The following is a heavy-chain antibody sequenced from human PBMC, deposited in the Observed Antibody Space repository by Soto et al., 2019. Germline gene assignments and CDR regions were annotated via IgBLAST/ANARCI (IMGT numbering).Heavy chain of an antibody. J-gene: IGHJ4*02. D-gene: IGHD2-15*01. CDR3: ARRLGYCTGGSCYYDY. CDR1: GGTFSSYA. Sequence: QVQLVQSGAEVKKPGSSVKVSCKASGGTFSSYAISWVRQAPGQGLEWMGGIIPIFGTANYAQKFQGRVTITADKSTSTAFMELSSLRSEDTAVYYCARRLGYCTGGSCYYDYWCQGTLFTVSS. V-gene: IGHV1-69*06. CDR2: IIPIFGTA.